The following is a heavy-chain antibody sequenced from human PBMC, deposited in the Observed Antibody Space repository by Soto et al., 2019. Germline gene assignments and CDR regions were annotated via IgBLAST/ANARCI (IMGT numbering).Heavy chain of an antibody. CDR1: GFTFSSYW. Sequence: GGSLRLSCAASGFTFSSYWMHWVRQAPGKGLVWVSRINSDGSSTSYADSVKGRFTISRDNAKNTLYLQMNSLRAEDMAVYYCARSPYSSSWGSPYYYYYYMDVWGKGTTVTVSS. J-gene: IGHJ6*03. V-gene: IGHV3-74*01. CDR2: INSDGSST. CDR3: ARSPYSSSWGSPYYYYYYMDV. D-gene: IGHD6-13*01.